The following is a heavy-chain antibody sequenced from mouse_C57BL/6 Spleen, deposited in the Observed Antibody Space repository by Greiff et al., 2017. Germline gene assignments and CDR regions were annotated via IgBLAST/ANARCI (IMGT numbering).Heavy chain of an antibody. CDR2: IDPSDSYT. CDR1: GYTFTSYW. Sequence: QVQLQQPGAELVKPGASVKLSCKASGYTFTSYWMQWVKQRPGQGLEWIGEIDPSDSYTNYNQKFKGKATLTADTSSSTAYMQLSSLTSEDSAVDYCASTRSSGPGAMDYWGQGTSVTVSS. D-gene: IGHD3-2*02. J-gene: IGHJ4*01. V-gene: IGHV1-50*01. CDR3: ASTRSSGPGAMDY.